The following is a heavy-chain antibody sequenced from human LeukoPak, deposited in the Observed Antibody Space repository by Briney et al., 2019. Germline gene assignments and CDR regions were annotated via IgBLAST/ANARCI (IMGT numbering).Heavy chain of an antibody. J-gene: IGHJ4*02. V-gene: IGHV3-23*01. CDR1: GFTFSSYA. D-gene: IGHD1-26*01. Sequence: GGSLRLSCAASGFTFSSYAMSWVRQAPGKGVEWVSAISGSDGRLFYADSVKGRFTISRDNSKNTLSLQMNSLRAEDTAIYYCVRDRGTYRPIDYWGQGTLVTVSS. CDR2: ISGSDGRL. CDR3: VRDRGTYRPIDY.